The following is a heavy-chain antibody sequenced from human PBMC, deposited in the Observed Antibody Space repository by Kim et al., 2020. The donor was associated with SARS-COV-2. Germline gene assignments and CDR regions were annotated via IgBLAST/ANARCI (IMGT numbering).Heavy chain of an antibody. V-gene: IGHV5-51*01. J-gene: IGHJ4*02. D-gene: IGHD6-13*01. Sequence: RYSPSFQGQVTISADKSISTAYLQWSSLKASDTAMYYCAITAAADDYFDYWGQGTLVTVSS. CDR3: AITAAADDYFDY.